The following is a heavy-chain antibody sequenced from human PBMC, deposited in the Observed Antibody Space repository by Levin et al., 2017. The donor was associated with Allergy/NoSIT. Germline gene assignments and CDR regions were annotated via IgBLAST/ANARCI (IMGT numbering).Heavy chain of an antibody. CDR1: GYSISSGLY. CDR3: ARVGDFYNTTNYYFGKSPFDY. V-gene: IGHV4-38-2*02. CDR2: IYHAGNT. D-gene: IGHD3/OR15-3a*01. Sequence: ESLKISCSVSGYSISSGLYWGWLRQPPGKGLEWIANIYHAGNTYYNPSLRSRVTMAVDTSKNQFSLMLSSVTAADTAIYYCARVGDFYNTTNYYFGKSPFDYWGQGALVTVSS. J-gene: IGHJ4*02.